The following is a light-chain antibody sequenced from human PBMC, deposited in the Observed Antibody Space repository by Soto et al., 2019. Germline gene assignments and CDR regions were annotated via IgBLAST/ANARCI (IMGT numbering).Light chain of an antibody. CDR1: QSISSH. Sequence: EIVMTQPPDTLSLSPGERSTLSFMASQSISSHLAWYQQTPGQTPRLLIYGASTRATGLPPRFSGSGSGTEFTLTISSLQSEDFAVYYCQQYHEWPITFGQGTRLEIK. CDR2: GAS. CDR3: QQYHEWPIT. V-gene: IGKV3-15*01. J-gene: IGKJ5*01.